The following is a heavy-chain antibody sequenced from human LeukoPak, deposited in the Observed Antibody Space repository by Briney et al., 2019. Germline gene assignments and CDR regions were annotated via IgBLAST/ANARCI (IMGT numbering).Heavy chain of an antibody. CDR2: IWYDGNNK. CDR1: GFTFSSYG. D-gene: IGHD7-27*01. CDR3: AREGTGDFDY. Sequence: PGTSLRLSCAAFGFTFSSYGMHWLRQAPGKGLEWVAAIWYDGNNKYYADSAKGRFAISRDNSKDTLYLVMNSLRPEDTAVYYCAREGTGDFDYWGQGTLVTVSS. J-gene: IGHJ4*02. V-gene: IGHV3-33*01.